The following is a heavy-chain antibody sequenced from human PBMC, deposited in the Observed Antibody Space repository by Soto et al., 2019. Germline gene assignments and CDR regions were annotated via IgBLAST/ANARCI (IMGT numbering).Heavy chain of an antibody. V-gene: IGHV3-66*01. CDR3: ATRMTTAPY. J-gene: IGHJ4*02. CDR2: IYSGGDT. D-gene: IGHD4-17*01. Sequence: EAHLVGSGGGLVQPGGSLRLSCAASGFAVSANYLSWVRQAPGKGLEWVSLIYSGGDTDYADSVRGRFTISRDNSKNTLCIQMNSLQSEDTAVYYCATRMTTAPYWGQGALVNVSS. CDR1: GFAVSANY.